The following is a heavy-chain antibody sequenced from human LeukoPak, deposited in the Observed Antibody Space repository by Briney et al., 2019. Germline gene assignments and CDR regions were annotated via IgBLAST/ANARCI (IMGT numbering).Heavy chain of an antibody. CDR2: ISSSGST. J-gene: IGHJ4*02. CDR1: GDSISSGDYY. CDR3: AKDLLYYSGSGSPLEY. D-gene: IGHD3-10*01. Sequence: SETLSLTCTVSGDSISSGDYYWSWIRQPAGKGLEWIGRISSSGSTNYNPSLKSRVTISVDTSKNQFSLKLSSVTAADTAVYYCAKDLLYYSGSGSPLEYWGQGTLVTVSS. V-gene: IGHV4-61*02.